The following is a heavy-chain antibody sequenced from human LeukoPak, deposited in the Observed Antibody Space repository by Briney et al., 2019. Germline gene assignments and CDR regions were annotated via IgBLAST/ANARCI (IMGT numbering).Heavy chain of an antibody. CDR2: IYTSGST. V-gene: IGHV4-61*02. CDR1: GGSISSGGYD. D-gene: IGHD2-15*01. Sequence: SQTLSLTCTVSGGSISSGGYDWGWIRQPAGKGLEWIVRIYTSGSTNYNPSLKSRVTISVDTSKNQFSLKLSSVTAADTAVYYCARGPTYCSSSSCLQGEWGQGTLVTVSS. CDR3: ARGPTYCSSSSCLQGE. J-gene: IGHJ4*02.